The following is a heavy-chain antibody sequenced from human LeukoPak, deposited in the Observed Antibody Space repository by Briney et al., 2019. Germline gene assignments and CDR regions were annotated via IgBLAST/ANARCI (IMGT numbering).Heavy chain of an antibody. V-gene: IGHV3-9*01. CDR3: AKALLYEGNHYYYGMDV. CDR1: GFTFNDYA. D-gene: IGHD3-16*01. CDR2: ISWHGGTI. J-gene: IGHJ6*02. Sequence: SLRLSCAASGFTFNDYAMYWVRQAPGKGLEWVSGISWHGGTIGYADSVKGRFTISRDNAKNSLYLQMNSLRAEDTALYYCAKALLYEGNHYYYGMDVWGQGTTVTVSS.